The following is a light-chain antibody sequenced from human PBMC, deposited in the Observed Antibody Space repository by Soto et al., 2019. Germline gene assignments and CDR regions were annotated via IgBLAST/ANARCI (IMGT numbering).Light chain of an antibody. CDR1: QSVSSSY. CDR2: GAY. J-gene: IGKJ2*01. Sequence: ETVLTQSPGTLSLSPGERATLSCRASQSVSSSYLAWYQQKAGQAPRLLLYGAYSRAPGIPDRFSGSGSGTDFTLTISRLAPEDFAVYFCQQSGTSPPAYTFGQGTKLEIK. V-gene: IGKV3-20*01. CDR3: QQSGTSPPAYT.